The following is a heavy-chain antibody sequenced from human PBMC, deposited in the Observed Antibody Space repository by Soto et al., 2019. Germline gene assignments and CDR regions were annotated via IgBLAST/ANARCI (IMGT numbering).Heavy chain of an antibody. CDR3: ASGASRWYPYFFDS. D-gene: IGHD6-13*01. CDR1: EGTFNSYA. Sequence: QAQVVQSGAEVRKPGSSVKLSCKASEGTFNSYAIAWVRQAPGQGLEWMGGIIPYYNTLNYAQKFQDRVTIAADDSTNTVYMELSSLRSAATAVYFCASGASRWYPYFFDSWAQGTLVTVSS. CDR2: IIPYYNTL. J-gene: IGHJ4*02. V-gene: IGHV1-69*01.